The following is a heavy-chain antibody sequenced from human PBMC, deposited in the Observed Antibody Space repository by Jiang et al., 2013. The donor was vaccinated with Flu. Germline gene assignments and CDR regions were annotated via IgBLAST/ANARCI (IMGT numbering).Heavy chain of an antibody. J-gene: IGHJ4*02. CDR3: ARDPRAATFNY. Sequence: GAEVKKPGASVKVSCMASGNTINSYLIQWVRQAPGQGLEWVGIINPNGGSTNYAQKFQGRVTMTSDTSTSTVYMELTNLRSEDTAVYYCARDPRAATFNYWGQGTLVTVSS. CDR2: INPNGGST. CDR1: GNTINSYL. D-gene: IGHD2-15*01. V-gene: IGHV1-46*02.